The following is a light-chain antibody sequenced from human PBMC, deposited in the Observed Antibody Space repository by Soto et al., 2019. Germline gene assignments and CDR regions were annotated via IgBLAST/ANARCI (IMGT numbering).Light chain of an antibody. CDR1: QSVSDY. CDR3: QQYNNWPIT. Sequence: ETLMTQSPATLSVSPGERATLSCRASQSVSDYLAWYQQRPGQAPRLLIFGASTRATGIPARFSGSGSGTEFTLTISSLQSEDFEVYYCQQYNNWPITFGQGTRLEIK. CDR2: GAS. J-gene: IGKJ5*01. V-gene: IGKV3-15*01.